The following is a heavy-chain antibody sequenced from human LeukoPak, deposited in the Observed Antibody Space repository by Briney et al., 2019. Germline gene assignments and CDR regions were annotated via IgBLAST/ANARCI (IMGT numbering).Heavy chain of an antibody. CDR3: ARKHGGWFDS. Sequence: SDTLSLICALSGGSISSSNWWSWVRQPPGKGLEWIGEIYHSGSTNYNPALKSRVTISVDTSKNQFSLKLNSVTAAETAVYYGARKHGGWFDSWGQGTLVTVSS. CDR2: IYHSGST. D-gene: IGHD4-23*01. CDR1: GGSISSSNW. V-gene: IGHV4-4*02. J-gene: IGHJ5*01.